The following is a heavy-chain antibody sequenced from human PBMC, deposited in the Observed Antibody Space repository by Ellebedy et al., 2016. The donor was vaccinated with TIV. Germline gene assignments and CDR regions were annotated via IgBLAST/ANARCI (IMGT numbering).Heavy chain of an antibody. V-gene: IGHV1-2*02. CDR1: GYTFTGYY. Sequence: ASVKVSCKASGYTFTGYYMHWVRQAPGQGLEWMGWINPNSGGTNYAQKLQGRVTMTRDTSTSTVYMELSSLRSEDTAVYYCARDVAAIGYCSEEACSYGMDVWGQGTTVTVSS. J-gene: IGHJ6*02. CDR3: ARDVAAIGYCSEEACSYGMDV. CDR2: INPNSGGT. D-gene: IGHD2-15*01.